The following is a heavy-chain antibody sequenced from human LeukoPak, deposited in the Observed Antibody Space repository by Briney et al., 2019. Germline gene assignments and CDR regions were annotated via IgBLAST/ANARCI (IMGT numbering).Heavy chain of an antibody. CDR1: GGSITTTNW. Sequence: PSGTLSLTCAVSGGSITTTNWWSWVRQPPGKGLEWIGEVHLNGATNYNPSLKSRFSMSIDKSNNHLSLEVTSVTAADTAIYYCTRESGAFSPFGFWGQGTLVTVSS. J-gene: IGHJ4*02. D-gene: IGHD1-26*01. V-gene: IGHV4-4*02. CDR2: VHLNGAT. CDR3: TRESGAFSPFGF.